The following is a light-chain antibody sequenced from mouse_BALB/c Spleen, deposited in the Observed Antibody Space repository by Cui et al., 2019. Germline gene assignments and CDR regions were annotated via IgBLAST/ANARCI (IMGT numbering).Light chain of an antibody. CDR2: SAS. Sequence: DIVMTQSQKFMSTSVGDRVSVTCKASQNVGTNVAWYQQKPGQSPKVLIYSASYRYSGVPDRFTGSGSGTDFTLTISNVQSEDLAEYFCQQYNSYPFTFGSGTKLEIK. CDR1: QNVGTN. J-gene: IGKJ4*01. V-gene: IGKV6-15*01. CDR3: QQYNSYPFT.